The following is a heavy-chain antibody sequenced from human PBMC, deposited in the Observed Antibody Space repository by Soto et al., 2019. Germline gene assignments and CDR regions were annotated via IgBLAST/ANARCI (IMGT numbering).Heavy chain of an antibody. V-gene: IGHV2-5*02. J-gene: IGHJ4*02. CDR2: IFWDADK. CDR3: AHKSRGYAYYFDQ. CDR1: GFSRSTRGVG. Sequence: QITLKESGPTLVKPPQTLTLTCSFSGFSRSTRGVGVGSIRQPPGKALEWLALIFWDADKWYSPSLRSTLTITEGTSKHQVVLTITNIDPVDTATYYCAHKSRGYAYYFDQWGRGSLFTVSS. D-gene: IGHD5-12*01.